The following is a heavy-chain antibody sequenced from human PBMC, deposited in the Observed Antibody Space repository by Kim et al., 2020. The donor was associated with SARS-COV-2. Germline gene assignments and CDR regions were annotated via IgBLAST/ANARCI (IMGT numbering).Heavy chain of an antibody. D-gene: IGHD6-19*01. CDR1: GGTFSSYA. CDR2: IIPILGIA. V-gene: IGHV1-69*10. CDR3: ARVTGEKYSSGQPFDY. Sequence: SVKVSCKASGGTFSSYAISWVRQAPGQGLEWMGGIIPILGIANYAQKFQGRVTITADKSTSTAYMELSSLRSEDTAVYYCARVTGEKYSSGQPFDYWGQGTLVTVSS. J-gene: IGHJ4*02.